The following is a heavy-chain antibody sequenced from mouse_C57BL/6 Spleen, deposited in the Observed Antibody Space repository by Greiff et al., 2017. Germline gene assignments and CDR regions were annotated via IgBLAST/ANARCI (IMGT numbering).Heavy chain of an antibody. Sequence: EVQLVESGGGLVQPKGSLKLSCAASGFTFNTYAMHWVRQAPGKGLEWVARIRSKSSNYATYYADSVKDRFTISRDDSQSMLYLQMNNLKTEDTAMYYCVREHYYGSSIYWYFDVWGTGTTVTVSS. J-gene: IGHJ1*03. V-gene: IGHV10-3*01. CDR3: VREHYYGSSIYWYFDV. D-gene: IGHD1-1*01. CDR1: GFTFNTYA. CDR2: IRSKSSNYAT.